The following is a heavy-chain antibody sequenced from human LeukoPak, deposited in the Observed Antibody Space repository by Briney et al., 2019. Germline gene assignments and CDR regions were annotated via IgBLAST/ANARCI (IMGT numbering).Heavy chain of an antibody. D-gene: IGHD3-10*01. CDR1: GFTFSSYA. CDR3: ANFPKVSYYGSGSYYFDY. Sequence: PGGSLRLSCAASGFTFSSYAMSWVRQAPGRGLEWVSTISGSGGSTYYADSVKGRFTISRDNSKNTLYLQMNSLRAEDTAVYYCANFPKVSYYGSGSYYFDYWGQGTLVTVSS. CDR2: ISGSGGST. V-gene: IGHV3-23*01. J-gene: IGHJ4*02.